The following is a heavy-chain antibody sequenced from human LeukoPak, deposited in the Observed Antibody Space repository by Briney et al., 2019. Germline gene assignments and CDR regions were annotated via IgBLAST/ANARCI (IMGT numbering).Heavy chain of an antibody. CDR1: GFTVSSNY. Sequence: GGSLRLSCAASGFTVSSNYMSWVRQAPGKGLEWVSVIYSGGSTYYADSVKGRFTISRDNSKNTPYLQMNSLRAEDTAVYYCARVKGGSSWYTAYYMDVWGKGTTVTVSS. CDR2: IYSGGST. V-gene: IGHV3-53*01. D-gene: IGHD6-13*01. CDR3: ARVKGGSSWYTAYYMDV. J-gene: IGHJ6*03.